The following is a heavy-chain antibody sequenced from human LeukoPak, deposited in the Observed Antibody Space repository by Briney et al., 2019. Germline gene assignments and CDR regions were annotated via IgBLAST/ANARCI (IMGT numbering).Heavy chain of an antibody. V-gene: IGHV3-21*01. D-gene: IGHD3-3*01. J-gene: IGHJ4*02. CDR3: AIDYDFWSGYSD. Sequence: GGSLRLSCAASGFTFSSYSMNWVRQAPGKGLEWVSSISSSSSYIYYADSVKGRFTISRDNAKNSLYLQMNSLRAEDAAVYYCAIDYDFWSGYSDWGQGTLVAVSS. CDR1: GFTFSSYS. CDR2: ISSSSSYI.